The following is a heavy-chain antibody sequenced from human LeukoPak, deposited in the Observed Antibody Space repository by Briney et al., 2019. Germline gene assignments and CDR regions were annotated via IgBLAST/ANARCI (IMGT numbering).Heavy chain of an antibody. CDR3: ATYIWGSYRYTRFDY. CDR2: IIPIFGTA. J-gene: IGHJ4*02. Sequence: GASVKVSCKASGGTFSSYAISWVRQAPGQGREWMGRIIPIFGTANYAQKFQGRVTITTDESTSTAYMELSSLRSEDTAVYYCATYIWGSYRYTRFDYWGQGTLVTVSS. V-gene: IGHV1-69*05. CDR1: GGTFSSYA. D-gene: IGHD3-16*02.